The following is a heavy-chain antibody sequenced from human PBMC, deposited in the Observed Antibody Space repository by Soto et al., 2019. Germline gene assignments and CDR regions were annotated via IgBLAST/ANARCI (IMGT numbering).Heavy chain of an antibody. D-gene: IGHD6-6*01. V-gene: IGHV1-69*06. J-gene: IGHJ4*02. CDR1: GGTFSSYA. Sequence: QVQLVQSGAEVKKPGSSVKVSCKASGGTFSSYAISWVQQAPGQGLEWMGGIIPIFGTANYAQKFQGRVTITADKSTSTAYMELSSLRSEDTAVYYCARGELEYSSSSYPLRYWGQETLVTVSS. CDR2: IIPIFGTA. CDR3: ARGELEYSSSSYPLRY.